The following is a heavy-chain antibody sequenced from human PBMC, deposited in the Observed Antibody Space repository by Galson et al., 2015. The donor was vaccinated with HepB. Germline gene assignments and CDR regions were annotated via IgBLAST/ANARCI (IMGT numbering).Heavy chain of an antibody. CDR1: GFTFSGYW. V-gene: IGHV3-74*01. D-gene: IGHD6-19*01. Sequence: SLRLSCAASGFTFSGYWMHWVRQVPGKGLVWVSRINDDGSSTTYADSVKGRFTISRDNAKNTVFLQMNSLRAEDTAVYYCARSRVERTVAGTFDSWGQGTLVTVSS. CDR3: ARSRVERTVAGTFDS. CDR2: INDDGSST. J-gene: IGHJ4*02.